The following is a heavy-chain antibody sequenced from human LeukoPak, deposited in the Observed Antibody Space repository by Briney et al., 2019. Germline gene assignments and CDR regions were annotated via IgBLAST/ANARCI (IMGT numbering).Heavy chain of an antibody. J-gene: IGHJ5*02. CDR1: GGSISSSSYY. CDR3: AEVRLSNWFDP. CDR2: IYYSGST. V-gene: IGHV4-39*01. D-gene: IGHD3-3*01. Sequence: SETLSLTCTVSGGSISSSSYYWGWLRQPPGKGLEWIGSIYYSGSTYYNPSLKSRVTISVDTSKNQFPLKLSSVTAADTAVYYCAEVRLSNWFDPWGQGTLVTVSS.